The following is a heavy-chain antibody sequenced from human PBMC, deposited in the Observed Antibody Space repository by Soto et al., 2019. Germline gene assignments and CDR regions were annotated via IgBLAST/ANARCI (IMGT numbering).Heavy chain of an antibody. CDR3: ARDGRIVGATFIY. J-gene: IGHJ4*02. CDR1: GFTFSSYG. D-gene: IGHD1-26*01. CDR2: IWYDGSNK. Sequence: GGSLRLSCAAFGFTFSSYGMHWVRQAPGKGLEWVAVIWYDGSNKYYADSVKGRFTISRDNSKNTLYLQMNSLRAEDTAVYYCARDGRIVGATFIYWGQGTLVTVSS. V-gene: IGHV3-33*01.